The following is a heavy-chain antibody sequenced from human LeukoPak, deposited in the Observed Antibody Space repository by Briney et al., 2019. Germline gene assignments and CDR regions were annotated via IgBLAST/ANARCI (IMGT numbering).Heavy chain of an antibody. CDR1: GGSVSSSSYY. Sequence: SETLSLTCTVSGGSVSSSSYYWGWIRQPPGTGLEWIGSIYYSGSTYYNPSLKSRVTISVDTSKNQFSLKLSSVTAADTAVYYCARRLDCSSTSCYHYYYYGMDVWGQGTTVTVSS. V-gene: IGHV4-39*01. CDR2: IYYSGST. CDR3: ARRLDCSSTSCYHYYYYGMDV. J-gene: IGHJ6*02. D-gene: IGHD2-2*01.